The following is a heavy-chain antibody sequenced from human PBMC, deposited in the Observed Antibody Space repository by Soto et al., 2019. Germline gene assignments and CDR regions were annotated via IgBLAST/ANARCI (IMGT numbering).Heavy chain of an antibody. Sequence: EVQLLESGGGLVQPGGSLRLSCAASGFTFSSSAMSWVRQAPEKGLEWVSTISASGGSTYYADSVKGRFTISRDNSENTLYVQMNTLRAEDTAVYYCASGAVSIYLFDSWGQGTLVTVSS. V-gene: IGHV3-23*01. J-gene: IGHJ4*02. CDR1: GFTFSSSA. D-gene: IGHD3-10*01. CDR3: ASGAVSIYLFDS. CDR2: ISASGGST.